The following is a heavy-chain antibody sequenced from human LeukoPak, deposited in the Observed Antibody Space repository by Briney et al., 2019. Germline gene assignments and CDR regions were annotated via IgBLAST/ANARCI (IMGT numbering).Heavy chain of an antibody. CDR2: IIPIFGTA. CDR1: GGTFSSYA. Sequence: SVKVSCKASGGTFSSYAISWVRQAPGQGLEWMGGIIPIFGTANYAQKFQGRVTITADKSTSTAYMELSSLRSEDTAVYYCARLYVDTAMVDFDYWGQGTLVTVS. V-gene: IGHV1-69*06. J-gene: IGHJ4*02. CDR3: ARLYVDTAMVDFDY. D-gene: IGHD5-18*01.